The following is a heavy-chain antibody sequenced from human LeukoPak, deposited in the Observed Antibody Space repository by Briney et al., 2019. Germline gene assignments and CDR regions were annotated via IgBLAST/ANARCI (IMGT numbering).Heavy chain of an antibody. J-gene: IGHJ5*02. V-gene: IGHV3-64*01. D-gene: IGHD1-26*01. CDR3: AKKYSTGLDP. Sequence: GGSLRLSCAASGFTFSSYAMHWVRQAPGKGLEYVSAISRNGGSTYYANSVKGRFTISRDNSKNTLYLQMNSLRAEDTAIYYCAKKYSTGLDPWGQGTLVTVSS. CDR2: ISRNGGST. CDR1: GFTFSSYA.